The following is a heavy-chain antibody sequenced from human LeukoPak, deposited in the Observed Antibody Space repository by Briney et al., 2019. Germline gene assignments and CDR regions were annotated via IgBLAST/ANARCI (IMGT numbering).Heavy chain of an antibody. Sequence: GRSLRLSCAASGFTFSSYAMSWVRQAPGKGLEWVSAISGSGGSTYYADSVKGRFTISRGNSKNTLYLQMNSLRAEDTAVYYCAKEFVAYDSSGGFDYWGQGTLVTVSS. CDR3: AKEFVAYDSSGGFDY. V-gene: IGHV3-23*01. J-gene: IGHJ4*02. CDR2: ISGSGGST. D-gene: IGHD3-22*01. CDR1: GFTFSSYA.